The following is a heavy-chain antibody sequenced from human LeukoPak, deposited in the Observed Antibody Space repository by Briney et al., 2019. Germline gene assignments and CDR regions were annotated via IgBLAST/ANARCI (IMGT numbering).Heavy chain of an antibody. CDR2: IYYSGST. V-gene: IGHV4-59*08. Sequence: SETLSLTCTVSGGSISSYYWSWIRQPPGKGLEWIGYIYYSGSTNYNPSLKSRVTISVDTSKNQFSLKLSSVTAADTAVYYCARQASGSSTSFFDYWGQGTLVTGSS. CDR3: ARQASGSSTSFFDY. J-gene: IGHJ4*02. CDR1: GGSISSYY. D-gene: IGHD1-26*01.